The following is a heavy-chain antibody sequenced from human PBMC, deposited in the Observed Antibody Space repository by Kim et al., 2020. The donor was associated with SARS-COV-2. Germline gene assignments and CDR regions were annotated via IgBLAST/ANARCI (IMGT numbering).Heavy chain of an antibody. Sequence: ASVKVSCKASGYTFTSYAMHWVRQAPGQRLEWMGWINAGNGNTKYSQKFQGRVTITRDTSASTAYMELSSLRSEDTAVYYCARVGDSSGYSAAWFGMDVWGQGTTVTVSS. CDR3: ARVGDSSGYSAAWFGMDV. CDR1: GYTFTSYA. V-gene: IGHV1-3*01. J-gene: IGHJ6*02. CDR2: INAGNGNT. D-gene: IGHD3-22*01.